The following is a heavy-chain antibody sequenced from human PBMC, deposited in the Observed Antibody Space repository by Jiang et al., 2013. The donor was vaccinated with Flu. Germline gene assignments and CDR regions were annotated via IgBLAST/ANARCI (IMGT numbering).Heavy chain of an antibody. V-gene: IGHV4-39*07. CDR3: ARAQKYSGFELPYFDY. CDR2: VYSIGST. J-gene: IGHJ4*02. D-gene: IGHD5-12*01. CDR1: GGSVTSDTYY. Sequence: GLVKPSETLSLTCTVSGGSVTSDTYYWVWIRQPPGKGLEWIGSVYSIGSTYYNPSLKSRVTMSVDTSKNQFSLKLTSVTAADTAVYFCARAQKYSGFELPYFDYWGQGTLVTAS.